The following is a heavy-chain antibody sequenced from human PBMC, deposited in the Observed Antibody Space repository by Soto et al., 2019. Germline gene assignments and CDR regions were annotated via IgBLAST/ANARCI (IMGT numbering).Heavy chain of an antibody. J-gene: IGHJ4*02. CDR3: ASWKGRSSGRRY. V-gene: IGHV3-11*06. D-gene: IGHD6-19*01. Sequence: QVQLVESGGGLVKPGGSLRLSCAASGFTFSDYYMSWIRQAPGKGLEWVSYISSSSSYTNYADSVKGRFTISRDNAKNSLYLQRNSLRAEDTAVYYCASWKGRSSGRRYWGQGTLVTVSS. CDR2: ISSSSSYT. CDR1: GFTFSDYY.